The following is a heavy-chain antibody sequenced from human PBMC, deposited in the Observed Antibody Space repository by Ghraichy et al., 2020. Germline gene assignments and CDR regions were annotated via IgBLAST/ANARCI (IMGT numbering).Heavy chain of an antibody. D-gene: IGHD3-10*01. CDR1: GGSISSYY. CDR3: ARDTGNYGSGSLDY. J-gene: IGHJ4*02. Sequence: SQTLSLTCTVSGGSISSYYWSWIRQPPGKGLEWIGYIYYSGSTNYNPSLKSRVTISVDTSKNQFSLKLSSVTAADTAVYYCARDTGNYGSGSLDYWGQGTLVTVSS. CDR2: IYYSGST. V-gene: IGHV4-59*01.